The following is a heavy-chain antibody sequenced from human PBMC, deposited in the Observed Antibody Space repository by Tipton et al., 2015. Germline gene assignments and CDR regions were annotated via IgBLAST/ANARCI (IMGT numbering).Heavy chain of an antibody. D-gene: IGHD2-8*01. CDR1: GGSISSYY. V-gene: IGHV4-59*05. CDR3: ASQDIVLMVYGFDY. CDR2: IYYSGST. J-gene: IGHJ4*02. Sequence: TLSLTCTVSGGSISSYYWSWIRQPPGKGLEWIGSIYYSGSTYYNPSLKSRVTISVDTSKNQFSLRLSSVTAADTAVYYCASQDIVLMVYGFDYWGQGTLVTVSS.